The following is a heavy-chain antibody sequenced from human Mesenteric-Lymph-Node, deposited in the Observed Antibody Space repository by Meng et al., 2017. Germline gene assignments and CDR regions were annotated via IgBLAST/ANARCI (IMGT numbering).Heavy chain of an antibody. CDR3: ARGIRYYDILTGHNWFDP. D-gene: IGHD3-9*01. CDR2: INHSGST. CDR1: GFTFRDYW. J-gene: IGHJ5*02. Sequence: ESLKISCAASGFTFRDYWMSWVRQAPGKGLEWIGEINHSGSTNYNPSLKSRVTISVDTSKNQFSLKLSSVTAADTAVYYCARGIRYYDILTGHNWFDPWGQGTLVTVSS. V-gene: IGHV4-34*01.